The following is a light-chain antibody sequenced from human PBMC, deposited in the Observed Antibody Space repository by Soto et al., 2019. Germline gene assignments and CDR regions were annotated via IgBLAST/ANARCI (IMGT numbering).Light chain of an antibody. CDR1: QSVSSY. CDR3: HQSGISPLT. CDR2: DAS. J-gene: IGKJ3*01. V-gene: IGKV3-11*01. Sequence: EKVMTQSPATLSVSPGERATLSCRASQSVSSYLAWYQQKPGQAPRLLIYDASNRATGIPARFSGSGSGTDFTLTISRLDPEDFAVYYCHQSGISPLTFGPGTKVDIK.